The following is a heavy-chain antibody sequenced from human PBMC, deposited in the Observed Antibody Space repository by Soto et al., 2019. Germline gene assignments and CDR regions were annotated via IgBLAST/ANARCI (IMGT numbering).Heavy chain of an antibody. Sequence: QVQLQQWGAGLLKPSETLSLTCAVYGGSFSGYYWSWIRQPPGKGLEWIGEGNHSGITNYNPSLKSRVTISVDTSKNQFSLKLTSVTAADTAVYYCARGMAVTGHYFDSWGRGTLVTVSS. CDR1: GGSFSGYY. J-gene: IGHJ4*02. CDR2: GNHSGIT. D-gene: IGHD6-19*01. CDR3: ARGMAVTGHYFDS. V-gene: IGHV4-34*01.